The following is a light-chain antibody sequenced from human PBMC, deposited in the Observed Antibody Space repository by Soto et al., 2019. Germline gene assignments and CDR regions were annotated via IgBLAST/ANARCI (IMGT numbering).Light chain of an antibody. CDR2: DAS. J-gene: IGKJ4*01. V-gene: IGKV3-11*01. Sequence: ELVVTQPPATLSVSPGEIASRWCIASQSVGSYLACYQHKPGQAPRLLISDASNRATGIPARFSGSGSETDFTLTISSLEPEDSAVYYCQQRSNWPSLTFGGGSKV. CDR3: QQRSNWPSLT. CDR1: QSVGSY.